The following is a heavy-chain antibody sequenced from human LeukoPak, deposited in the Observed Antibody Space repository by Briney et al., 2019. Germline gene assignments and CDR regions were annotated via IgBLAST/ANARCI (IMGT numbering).Heavy chain of an antibody. D-gene: IGHD6-19*01. Sequence: GGSLRLSCAASGFTFSDYYMSWIRQAPGKGLEWVSYISISSSTMYYADSVKGRFTVSRDEAKNSLYLQMNRLRAEDTAVYYCARAAYSSGYYNAYWGQGTLVTVSS. J-gene: IGHJ4*02. CDR2: ISISSSTM. CDR1: GFTFSDYY. V-gene: IGHV3-11*04. CDR3: ARAAYSSGYYNAY.